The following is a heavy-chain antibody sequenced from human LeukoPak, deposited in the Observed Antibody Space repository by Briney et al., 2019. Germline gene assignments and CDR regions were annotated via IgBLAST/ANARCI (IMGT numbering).Heavy chain of an antibody. CDR1: GGSFSGYF. J-gene: IGHJ6*02. V-gene: IGHV4-34*01. CDR3: ARGLGEYGMDV. CDR2: INHSGST. Sequence: SETLSLTLPGYGGSFSGYFLSLIRQPPGKGPEWIGEINHSGSTNYNPSLKSRVTISVDTSKNQFSLKLSSVTAADTAVYYCARGLGEYGMDVWGQGTTVTVSS.